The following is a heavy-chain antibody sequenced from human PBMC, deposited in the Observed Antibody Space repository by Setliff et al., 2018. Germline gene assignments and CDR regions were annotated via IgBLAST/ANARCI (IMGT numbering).Heavy chain of an antibody. Sequence: ASVKVSCKASGYTFTNYHMHWVRQAPGQGLEWMGGIIPILGIANYAQKFQGRVTMTRNTSISTAYMELSSLRSEDTAVYYCARVYCSGGSCDKPISDYWGQGTLVTVSS. D-gene: IGHD2-15*01. J-gene: IGHJ4*02. CDR1: GYTFTNYH. CDR2: IIPILGIA. CDR3: ARVYCSGGSCDKPISDY. V-gene: IGHV1-8*02.